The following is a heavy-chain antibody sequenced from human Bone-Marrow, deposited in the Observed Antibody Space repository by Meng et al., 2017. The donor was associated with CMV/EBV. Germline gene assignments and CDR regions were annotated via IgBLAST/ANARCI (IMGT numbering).Heavy chain of an antibody. V-gene: IGHV3-23*01. CDR3: GRDQNIANAD. D-gene: IGHD2-21*01. CDR1: GFTFSSYA. CDR2: VSGTGRNT. Sequence: GGSLRLSCAASGFTFSSYAMTWVRQAPGKGLQWVSTVSGTGRNTYYADSVKGRFTVSRDNAKNSLYLQMNSLRAEDTAVYYCGRDQNIANADWGPGTLVTVSS. J-gene: IGHJ4*02.